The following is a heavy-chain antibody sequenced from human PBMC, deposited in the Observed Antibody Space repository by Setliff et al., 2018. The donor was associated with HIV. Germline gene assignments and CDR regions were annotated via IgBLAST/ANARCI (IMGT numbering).Heavy chain of an antibody. CDR2: ISGSGGST. CDR1: GFTFSTRA. J-gene: IGHJ3*02. D-gene: IGHD6-13*01. V-gene: IGHV3-23*01. CDR3: AKANKIAVDAFDI. Sequence: GSLRLSCAVSGFTFSTRAMSWVRQAPGKGLEWVSAISGSGGSTYYADSVKGRFTISRDNSKNTLYLQMNSLRAEDTAVYYCAKANKIAVDAFDIWGQGTMVTVSS.